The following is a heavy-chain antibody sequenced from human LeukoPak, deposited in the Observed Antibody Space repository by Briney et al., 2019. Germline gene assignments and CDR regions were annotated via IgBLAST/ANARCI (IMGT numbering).Heavy chain of an antibody. J-gene: IGHJ4*02. Sequence: PSETLSLTCTVSGGSISSSSLYWSWIRQPPGKGLEWIGSIYYTGSTYYDPSLKSRVTISVDTSKNQFSLKLSSVTAADTAVYYCARDFLGVVVAATGGSFDYWGQGTLVTVSS. D-gene: IGHD2-15*01. V-gene: IGHV4-39*07. CDR1: GGSISSSSLY. CDR2: IYYTGST. CDR3: ARDFLGVVVAATGGSFDY.